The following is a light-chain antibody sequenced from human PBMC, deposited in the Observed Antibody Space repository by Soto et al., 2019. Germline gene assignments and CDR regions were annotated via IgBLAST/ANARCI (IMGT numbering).Light chain of an antibody. CDR3: SSYTSSDLIK. CDR2: DVT. CDR1: RSDVAANDY. J-gene: IGLJ2*01. Sequence: QSALTQPASVSGSPGQSITISFPGPRSDVAANDYVSWYQHQPGRAPKLMIYDVTRRPSGVSSRFSGSKSGNAAYLTISGLQDEDEADYYCSSYTSSDLIKFGGGTKVTVL. V-gene: IGLV2-14*03.